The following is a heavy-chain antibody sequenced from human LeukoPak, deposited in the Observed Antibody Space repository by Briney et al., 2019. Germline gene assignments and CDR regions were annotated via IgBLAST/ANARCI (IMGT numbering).Heavy chain of an antibody. J-gene: IGHJ5*02. Sequence: GGSLRLSCAASGFTFSSYAMSWVRQAPGKGLEWVSAISGSGGSTYYADSVKGRFTISRDNSKNTLYLQMNSLRAEDTAVYYCAHTRYYDILTGQISKFDPWGQGTLVTVSS. CDR1: GFTFSSYA. V-gene: IGHV3-23*01. CDR3: AHTRYYDILTGQISKFDP. CDR2: ISGSGGST. D-gene: IGHD3-9*01.